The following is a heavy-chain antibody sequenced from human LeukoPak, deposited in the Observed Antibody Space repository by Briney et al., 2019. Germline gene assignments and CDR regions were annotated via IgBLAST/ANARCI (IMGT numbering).Heavy chain of an antibody. J-gene: IGHJ4*02. D-gene: IGHD3-3*01. V-gene: IGHV4-38-2*01. Sequence: SETLSLTCAVSGYSISSGYYWGWIRQPPGKGLEWIGSIYHSGSTYYNPSLKSRVTISVDTSKNQFSLELSSVTAADTAVYYCARRFWSGYYFYFDYWGQGTLVTVSS. CDR3: ARRFWSGYYFYFDY. CDR2: IYHSGST. CDR1: GYSISSGYY.